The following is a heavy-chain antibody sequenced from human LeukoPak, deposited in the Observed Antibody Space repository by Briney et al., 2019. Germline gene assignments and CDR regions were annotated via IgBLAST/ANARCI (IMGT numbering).Heavy chain of an antibody. V-gene: IGHV4-34*01. Sequence: PSETLFLTCAVYGGSFSGYYWSWIRQPPGKGLEWIGEINQSGSTTYNPSLKSRVTISIDTSKNQFSLKLSSVTAADTAVYYCARGLYYNSSGRYGMDVWGQGTTVTVSS. J-gene: IGHJ6*01. CDR2: INQSGST. CDR1: GGSFSGYY. CDR3: ARGLYYNSSGRYGMDV. D-gene: IGHD3-10*01.